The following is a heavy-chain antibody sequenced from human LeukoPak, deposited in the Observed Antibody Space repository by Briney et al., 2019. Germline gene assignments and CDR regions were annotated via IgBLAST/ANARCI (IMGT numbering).Heavy chain of an antibody. V-gene: IGHV3-30*04. CDR3: AKSLGATRGYFEH. CDR1: GFTFSSYV. J-gene: IGHJ4*02. CDR2: ISYDGSNK. Sequence: PGRSLRLSCAASGFTFSSYVMHWVRQAPGKGLEWVAIISYDGSNKYYADSVKGRYTISRDNSKNTLYLQMNSLRPEDTAVYYCAKSLGATRGYFEHWGQGTLVTVSS. D-gene: IGHD1-26*01.